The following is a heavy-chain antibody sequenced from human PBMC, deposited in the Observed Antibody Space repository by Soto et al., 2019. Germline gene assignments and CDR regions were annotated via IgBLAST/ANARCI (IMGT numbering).Heavy chain of an antibody. CDR1: GFTFNTYD. CDR2: ITTRSAYI. D-gene: IGHD2-21*01. V-gene: IGHV3-21*03. J-gene: IGHJ5*02. Sequence: EVQLVESGGGLVKPGGSLRLSCAASGFTFNTYDMNWVHQAPGRGLEWVSSITTRSAYIYDPDSLKGRITISRDNAKNELCLQIISLRAEDPAVYYCVRSGHARLLRHSWFGTWGQGTMVTCSS. CDR3: VRSGHARLLRHSWFGT.